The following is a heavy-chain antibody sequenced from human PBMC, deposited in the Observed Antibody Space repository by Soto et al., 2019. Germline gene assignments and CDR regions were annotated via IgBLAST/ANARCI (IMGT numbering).Heavy chain of an antibody. CDR2: IYYSGST. Sequence: SETLSLTCTVSGGSISSYYWSWIRQPPGKGLEWIGYIYYSGSTNYNPSLKSRITISVDTSKNQFSLKLSSVTTADTAVYYCASGGASITILGVVMSWLDPGGQGTLVTVS. CDR3: ASGGASITILGVVMSWLDP. V-gene: IGHV4-59*01. D-gene: IGHD3-3*01. J-gene: IGHJ5*02. CDR1: GGSISSYY.